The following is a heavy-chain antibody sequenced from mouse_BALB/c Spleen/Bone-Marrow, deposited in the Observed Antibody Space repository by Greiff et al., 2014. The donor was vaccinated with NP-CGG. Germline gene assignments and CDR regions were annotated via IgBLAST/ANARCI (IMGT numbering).Heavy chain of an antibody. D-gene: IGHD2-1*01. CDR1: GFTFTDYY. CDR3: ARDINYGNCWYFDV. V-gene: IGHV7-3*02. J-gene: IGHJ1*01. CDR2: IRNKAKGYTT. Sequence: VQLAQSGGGLVQPGGFLRLFRATSGFTFTDYYMSWVRQPPGKALEWLGFIRNKAKGYTTEYSASVKGRFTISRDNSQSILYRQMNTLRAEDSDTYYCARDINYGNCWYFDVWGAGTTVTVSS.